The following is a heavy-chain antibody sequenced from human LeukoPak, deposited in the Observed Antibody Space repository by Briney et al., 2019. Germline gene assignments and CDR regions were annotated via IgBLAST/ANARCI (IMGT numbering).Heavy chain of an antibody. CDR1: GYTFTSYG. V-gene: IGHV1-18*01. Sequence: ASVKVSCKASGYTFTSYGISWVRQAPGQGLEWMGWISAYNGNTNYAQKLQGRVTMTTDTSTSTAYMELRSLRSDDTAAYYCARIYNLGYCSGGSCYSYNWFDPWGQGTLVTVSS. CDR2: ISAYNGNT. CDR3: ARIYNLGYCSGGSCYSYNWFDP. J-gene: IGHJ5*02. D-gene: IGHD2-15*01.